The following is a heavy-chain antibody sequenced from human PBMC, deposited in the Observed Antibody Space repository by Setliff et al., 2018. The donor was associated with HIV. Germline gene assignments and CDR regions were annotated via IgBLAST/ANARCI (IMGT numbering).Heavy chain of an antibody. J-gene: IGHJ4*02. CDR3: ARVSSSYYFLGAFDS. CDR1: GGSINSVSYY. CDR2: IHTSGST. Sequence: PSETLSLTCTVFGGSINSVSYYWTWIRQPAGKGLEWIGHIHTSGSTNYNPSLKSRVTISIDTSKNQFSLKLRSATATDTALYYCARVSSSYYFLGAFDSWGQGTLVTVSS. V-gene: IGHV4-61*09. D-gene: IGHD6-13*01.